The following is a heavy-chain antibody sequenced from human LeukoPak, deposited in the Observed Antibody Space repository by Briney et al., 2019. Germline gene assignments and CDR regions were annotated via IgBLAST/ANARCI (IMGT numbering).Heavy chain of an antibody. J-gene: IGHJ4*02. V-gene: IGHV3-21*01. CDR1: GFTFSSYN. Sequence: GGSLRLSCAASGFTFSSYNMNWVRQAPEKGLEWVSSISSSSNYIHYADSVKGRFTISRDNAKNSLYLQMHSLRAEDSALYYCARESDGDYYFDYWGQGTLVTVSS. CDR2: ISSSSNYI. D-gene: IGHD4-17*01. CDR3: ARESDGDYYFDY.